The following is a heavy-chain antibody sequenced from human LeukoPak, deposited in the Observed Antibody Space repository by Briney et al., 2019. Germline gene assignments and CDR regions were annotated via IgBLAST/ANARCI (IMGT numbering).Heavy chain of an antibody. D-gene: IGHD2-21*02. CDR2: IKEDGSEK. J-gene: IGHJ4*02. V-gene: IGHV3-7*01. Sequence: GGSLRLSCGASGFMFQNYWMSWVRQAPGKGLEWVANIKEDGSEKYYVDSVKGRFTISRDNAKNSLYLQMNSLRAEDTAVYYCANLRLLGFDSWGQGTLVTVSS. CDR1: GFMFQNYW. CDR3: ANLRLLGFDS.